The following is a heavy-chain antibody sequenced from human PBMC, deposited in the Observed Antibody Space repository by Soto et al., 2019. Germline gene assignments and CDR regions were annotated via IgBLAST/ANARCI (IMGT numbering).Heavy chain of an antibody. CDR1: GFTFSIFW. CDR3: ASYRTLGC. CDR2: IKQDGSEK. D-gene: IGHD1-26*01. V-gene: IGHV3-7*03. Sequence: GGSLRLSCAASGFTFSIFWMSWVRQAPGKGLEWVASIKQDGSEKTYVDSVKGRFSISRDNAKNSLYLQMNSLRAEDAAVYYCASYRTLGCWGQGTPVTVSS. J-gene: IGHJ4*02.